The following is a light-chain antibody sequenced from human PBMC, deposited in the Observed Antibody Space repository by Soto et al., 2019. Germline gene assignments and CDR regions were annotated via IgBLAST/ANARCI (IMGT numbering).Light chain of an antibody. CDR2: DAS. Sequence: EIVLNKPPCTLSLSPGERATLSCRASQSVSRSYLAWYQQKPGHAPSPLIYDASNRATGIPARLSGSGYGTDFTLTISSPEPEDSAVYYCQQRSNWPTFGQGTRLEIK. CDR1: QSVSRSY. J-gene: IGKJ5*01. CDR3: QQRSNWPT. V-gene: IGKV3-11*01.